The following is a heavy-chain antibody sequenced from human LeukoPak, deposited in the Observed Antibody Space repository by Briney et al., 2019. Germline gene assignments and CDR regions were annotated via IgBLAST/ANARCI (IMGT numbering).Heavy chain of an antibody. Sequence: SETLSLTCTVSGGSISSSSYYWGWIRQPPGKGLEWIGSIYYSGSTYYNPSLKSRVTISVDTSENQFSLKLSSVTAADTAVYYCARVIVVVVAATAWFDPWGQGTLVTVSS. D-gene: IGHD2-15*01. J-gene: IGHJ5*02. CDR1: GGSISSSSYY. CDR3: ARVIVVVVAATAWFDP. V-gene: IGHV4-39*01. CDR2: IYYSGST.